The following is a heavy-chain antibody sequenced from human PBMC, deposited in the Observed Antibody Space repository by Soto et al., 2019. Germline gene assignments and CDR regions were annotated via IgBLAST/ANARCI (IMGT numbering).Heavy chain of an antibody. CDR2: ISYDGSNK. V-gene: IGHV3-30-3*01. CDR3: ARYGDYVSGFDY. D-gene: IGHD4-17*01. CDR1: GFTFSSYA. J-gene: IGHJ4*02. Sequence: QVQLVESGGGVVQPGRSLRLSCAASGFTFSSYAMHWVRQAPGKGLEWVAVISYDGSNKYYADSVKGRFTISRDNSKNTLYLQMNSLRAEDTAVYYCARYGDYVSGFDYWGQGTLVTVSS.